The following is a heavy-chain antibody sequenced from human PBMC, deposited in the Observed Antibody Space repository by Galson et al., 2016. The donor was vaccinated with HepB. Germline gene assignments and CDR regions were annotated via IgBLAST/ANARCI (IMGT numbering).Heavy chain of an antibody. CDR3: TTQDGFTVMIHFDY. J-gene: IGHJ4*02. D-gene: IGHD3-16*01. CDR2: IKSNTDGGTT. V-gene: IGHV3-15*01. Sequence: SLRLSCAASGFTFSNVWMSWVRQVPGKGLEWVGRIKSNTDGGTTEYAAPVKGRFTISRDDSENTLYLQMNSLKTEDTAVYYCTTQDGFTVMIHFDYLGQGTLVTVSS. CDR1: GFTFSNVW.